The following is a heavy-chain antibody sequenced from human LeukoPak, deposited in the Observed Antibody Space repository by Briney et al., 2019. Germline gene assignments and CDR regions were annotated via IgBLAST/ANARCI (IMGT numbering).Heavy chain of an antibody. D-gene: IGHD1-26*01. CDR3: AKQGGVGVTNAFDI. J-gene: IGHJ3*02. CDR1: GFTFSSYA. Sequence: GGSLRLSCAASGFTFSSYAMSWVRQARGKGLEWVSAISGSGGSTYYADSVKGRFTISRDNSKNTLYLQMNSLRAEHTAVYYCAKQGGVGVTNAFDIWGQGTMVTVSS. CDR2: ISGSGGST. V-gene: IGHV3-23*01.